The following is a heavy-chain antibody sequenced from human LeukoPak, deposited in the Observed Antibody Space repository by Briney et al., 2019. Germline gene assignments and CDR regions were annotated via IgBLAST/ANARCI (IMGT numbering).Heavy chain of an antibody. CDR2: IRSKAYGGTT. CDR1: GFTFGDYA. V-gene: IGHV3-49*03. CDR3: TRANTVVVAATRFDY. D-gene: IGHD2-15*01. J-gene: IGHJ4*02. Sequence: GGSLRLSCTASGFTFGDYAMSWFRQAPGKGLEWVGFIRSKAYGGTTKYAASVKGRFTISRDDSKSIAYLQMNSLKTEDTAVYYCTRANTVVVAATRFDYWGQGTLVTVSS.